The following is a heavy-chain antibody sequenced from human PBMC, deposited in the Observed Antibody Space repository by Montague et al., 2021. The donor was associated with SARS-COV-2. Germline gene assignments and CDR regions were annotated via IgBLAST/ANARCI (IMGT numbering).Heavy chain of an antibody. D-gene: IGHD3-10*01. CDR1: GGSISGGSYY. V-gene: IGHV4-61*02. CDR3: ARDLAPYYGSGSYYNPIDAFDI. Sequence: TLSLTCTVSGGSISGGSYYWSWIRQPAGKGLEWIGRIYTSGSTNYNPSLKSRVTISVDTSKNQFSPKLSSVTATDTAVYYCARDLAPYYGSGSYYNPIDAFDIWGQGTMVTVSS. J-gene: IGHJ3*02. CDR2: IYTSGST.